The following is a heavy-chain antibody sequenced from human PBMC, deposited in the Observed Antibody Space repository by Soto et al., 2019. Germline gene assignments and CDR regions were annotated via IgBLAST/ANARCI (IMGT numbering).Heavy chain of an antibody. V-gene: IGHV3-73*01. D-gene: IGHD3-22*01. J-gene: IGHJ4*02. CDR2: IRSKANSYAT. CDR1: GFTFSGSA. Sequence: PGGSLRLSCAASGFTFSGSAMHWVRQASGKGLEWVGRIRSKANSYATAYAASVKDRFTISRDDSKNTAYLQMNSLKTEDTAVYFCTSPAYDSSGYYNYWGQGTLVIVSS. CDR3: TSPAYDSSGYYNY.